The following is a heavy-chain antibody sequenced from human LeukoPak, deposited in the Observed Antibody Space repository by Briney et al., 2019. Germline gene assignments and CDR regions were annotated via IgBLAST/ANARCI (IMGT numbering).Heavy chain of an antibody. Sequence: GGSLRLSCAASGFIFSSDAMSWIRQPPGKGLEWVSSISGSGSSTYYADSVKGRSTISRDNSKNTLYLQMNSLRAEDTAVYYCAKYGATAGTNYFDYWGQGTLVTVSS. CDR3: AKYGATAGTNYFDY. J-gene: IGHJ4*02. CDR2: ISGSGSST. V-gene: IGHV3-23*01. CDR1: GFIFSSDA. D-gene: IGHD6-13*01.